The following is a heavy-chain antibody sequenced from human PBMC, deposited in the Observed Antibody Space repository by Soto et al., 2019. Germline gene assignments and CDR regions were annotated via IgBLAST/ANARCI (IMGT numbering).Heavy chain of an antibody. V-gene: IGHV1-69*06. CDR1: GGTFSRYA. CDR3: ARSAGGYCTGGSCYSDYYYYYGMDV. J-gene: IGHJ6*01. Sequence: QVQLVQSGAEVKKPGSSVKVSCKASGGTFSRYAISWVRQAPGQGLEWMGGIIPLSGTANYAQKFQGRVTITAEKSTSTAYMEVSSLRSEDTAVYYCARSAGGYCTGGSCYSDYYYYYGMDVW. CDR2: IIPLSGTA. D-gene: IGHD2-15*01.